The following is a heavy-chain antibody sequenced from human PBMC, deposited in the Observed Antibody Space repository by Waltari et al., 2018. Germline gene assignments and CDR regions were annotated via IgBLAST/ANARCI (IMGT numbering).Heavy chain of an antibody. CDR3: VRSRGSQIFGELNWFDS. CDR1: GFNFTYNC. Sequence: EVQLVESGGGLVKPGGSLRLSCAASGFNFTYNCMNWVRQAPGKGLEWVSSISAAATYIAYADSVNGRFIISRDNAKNSLFLEMNSLKLEDTAVYYCVRSRGSQIFGELNWFDSWGQGTLVTVSS. D-gene: IGHD3-3*01. J-gene: IGHJ5*01. V-gene: IGHV3-21*02. CDR2: ISAAATYI.